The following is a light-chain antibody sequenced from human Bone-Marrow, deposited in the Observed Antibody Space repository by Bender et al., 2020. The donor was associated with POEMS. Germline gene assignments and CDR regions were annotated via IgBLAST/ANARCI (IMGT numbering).Light chain of an antibody. CDR1: SSNTGSGYD. CDR2: GYN. CDR3: TSYTSSNSLV. J-gene: IGLJ3*02. V-gene: IGLV1-40*01. Sequence: QSVLTQPPSVSGAPGQRVTISCTGSSSNTGSGYDINWYQHLPGTAPKLLIYGYNNRPSGVPDRFSGSKSGNTASLTISGLQAEDEAHYYCTSYTSSNSLVFGGGTKLTVL.